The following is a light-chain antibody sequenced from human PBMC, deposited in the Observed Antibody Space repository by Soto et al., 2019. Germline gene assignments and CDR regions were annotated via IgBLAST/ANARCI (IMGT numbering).Light chain of an antibody. Sequence: DIQMTQSPSTLSASVGDRVAITCRASQSISSWLAWYQQKPGKAPKLLIYDASTLESGVPSRFSGSGSGTEFTLTISSLQPGDFATYYCQQFNHYSWTFGQGTRVEIK. J-gene: IGKJ1*01. CDR2: DAS. CDR1: QSISSW. V-gene: IGKV1-5*01. CDR3: QQFNHYSWT.